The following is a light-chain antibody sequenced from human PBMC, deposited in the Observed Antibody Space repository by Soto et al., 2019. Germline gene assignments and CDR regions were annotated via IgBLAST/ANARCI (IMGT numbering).Light chain of an antibody. CDR1: SSKIGSNY. Sequence: QSVLTQPPSASGTPGQRVTISCSGSSSKIGSNYVYWYQHLPGTAPKLLIYRDYQRPSGVPDRFSGSKSGASASLAISGLRSEDEADYYCATWHDGLYVFGTGTKLTVL. V-gene: IGLV1-47*01. J-gene: IGLJ1*01. CDR2: RDY. CDR3: ATWHDGLYV.